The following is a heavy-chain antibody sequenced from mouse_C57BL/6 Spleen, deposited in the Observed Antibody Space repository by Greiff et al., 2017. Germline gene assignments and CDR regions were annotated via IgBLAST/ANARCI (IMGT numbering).Heavy chain of an antibody. J-gene: IGHJ3*01. V-gene: IGHV1-50*01. Sequence: QVQLQQPGAELVKPGASVKLSCKASGYTFTSYWMQWVKQRPGQGLEWIGEIDPSDSYPNYNQKFKGKATLTVDTSSSTAYMQLSSLTSEDSAVYYCARMDGNQAWFAYWGQGTLVTVSA. CDR1: GYTFTSYW. CDR3: ARMDGNQAWFAY. D-gene: IGHD2-3*01. CDR2: IDPSDSYP.